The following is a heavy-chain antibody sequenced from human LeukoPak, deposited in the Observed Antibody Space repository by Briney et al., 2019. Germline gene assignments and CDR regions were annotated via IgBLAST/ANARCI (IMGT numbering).Heavy chain of an antibody. CDR1: GVSISSGDYY. D-gene: IGHD3-22*01. CDR2: IYNSDTT. CDR3: ARADDSSGYALH. Sequence: KPSQTLSLTCTVSGVSISSGDYYWSWIRQPPGKGLEWIGYIYNSDTTHYNPSFKSRITVSLDTSKNQFSLRLNSVTAADTAVYYCARADDSSGYALHWGQGTLVTVSS. J-gene: IGHJ4*02. V-gene: IGHV4-30-4*08.